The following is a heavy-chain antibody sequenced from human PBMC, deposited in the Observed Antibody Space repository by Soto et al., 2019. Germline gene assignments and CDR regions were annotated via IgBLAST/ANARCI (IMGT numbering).Heavy chain of an antibody. Sequence: SETLSLTCTVSGGSISSSSYYWGWIRQPPGKGLEWIGSIYYSGSTYYNPSLKSRVTISVDTSKNQFSLKLSSVTAADTAVYYCARLGPNIVATISADYFDYWGQGTLVTVSS. CDR1: GGSISSSSYY. CDR3: ARLGPNIVATISADYFDY. J-gene: IGHJ4*02. CDR2: IYYSGST. V-gene: IGHV4-39*01. D-gene: IGHD5-12*01.